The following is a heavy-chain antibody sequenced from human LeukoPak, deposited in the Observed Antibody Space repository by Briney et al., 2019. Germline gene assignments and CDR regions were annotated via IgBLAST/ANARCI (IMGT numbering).Heavy chain of an antibody. Sequence: ASVKVSCKASGYTFTGYYMHWVRQAPGQGLEWMGWINPNSGGTNYAQKFQGRISTTRDTSTDTVFMVLSSLRSEDTAVYYCARSVLTSGDQDYYFDYWGQGTLVTVSS. CDR3: ARSVLTSGDQDYYFDY. D-gene: IGHD3-10*01. CDR2: INPNSGGT. J-gene: IGHJ4*02. V-gene: IGHV1-2*02. CDR1: GYTFTGYY.